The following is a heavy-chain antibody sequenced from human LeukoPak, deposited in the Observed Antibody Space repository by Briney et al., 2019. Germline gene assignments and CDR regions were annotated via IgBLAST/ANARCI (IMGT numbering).Heavy chain of an antibody. CDR1: GFTFSSYA. Sequence: GGSLRLSCAASGFTFSSYAMHWVRQAPGKGLEWVAVISYGGSNKFYADSVKGRFTVSRDNSKNTLDLQMSSLRAEDTAVYYCARAPSSYYDTWFDPWGQGTLVTVSS. CDR2: ISYGGSNK. CDR3: ARAPSSYYDTWFDP. V-gene: IGHV3-30-3*01. J-gene: IGHJ5*02. D-gene: IGHD3-22*01.